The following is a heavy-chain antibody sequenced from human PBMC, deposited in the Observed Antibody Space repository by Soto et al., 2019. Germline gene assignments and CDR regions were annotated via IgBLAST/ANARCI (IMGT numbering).Heavy chain of an antibody. CDR3: ARDLDGSGNYYTDY. D-gene: IGHD3-10*01. J-gene: IGHJ4*02. V-gene: IGHV1-18*01. CDR1: GYTFTSAG. CDR2: ISAYNGNT. Sequence: QVQLVQSGAEVKDPGTSVKVSCKTSGYTFTSAGISWVRQAPGQGLEWMGWISAYNGNTKYAQKVQGRVTMTTDTSTSTAYMELRSLTSDDTAVYYCARDLDGSGNYYTDYWGQGTLVTV.